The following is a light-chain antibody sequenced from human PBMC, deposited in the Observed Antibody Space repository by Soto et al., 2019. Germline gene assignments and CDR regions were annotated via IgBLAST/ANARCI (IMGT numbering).Light chain of an antibody. CDR1: TXGFETYNQ. V-gene: IGLV2-23*01. CDR3: SSYVGDSAYA. CDR2: EGS. Sequence: ALTQPASMSGSPGQSITISCSGTTXGFETYNQVSWYQQHPGKAPKILIYEGSKRPSGVSNRFSGSKSGNTASLTISGLQAEDEADYFCSSYVGDSAYAFGTGTKVTVL. J-gene: IGLJ1*01.